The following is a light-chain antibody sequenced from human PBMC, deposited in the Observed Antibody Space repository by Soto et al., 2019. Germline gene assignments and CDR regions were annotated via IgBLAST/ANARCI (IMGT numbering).Light chain of an antibody. V-gene: IGKV3-15*01. J-gene: IGKJ1*01. CDR1: QSVSSN. CDR2: GAS. CDR3: QQYNNLPSWA. Sequence: EIVMSQSPSTMSVSPGKRATISSRASQSVSSNIACYQQKPGQAPRLLIYGASTRATGIPARFSGSGSGTEFTLTIFSLQSEDFAVYYCQQYNNLPSWAFGQGTKVDI.